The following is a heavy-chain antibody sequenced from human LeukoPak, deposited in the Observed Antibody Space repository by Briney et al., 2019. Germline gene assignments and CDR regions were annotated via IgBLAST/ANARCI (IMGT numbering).Heavy chain of an antibody. CDR3: ARGGTENFDY. D-gene: IGHD3-16*01. J-gene: IGHJ4*02. CDR2: VSYTGST. Sequence: PSETLSLTCIVSGGSISNYHWSWIRQPPGKGLEWIGYVSYTGSTNYNPSLKSRVTISVDTSKNQFSLKLSSVTAADTAVYYCARGGTENFDYWGQGTLVTVSS. CDR1: GGSISNYH. V-gene: IGHV4-59*01.